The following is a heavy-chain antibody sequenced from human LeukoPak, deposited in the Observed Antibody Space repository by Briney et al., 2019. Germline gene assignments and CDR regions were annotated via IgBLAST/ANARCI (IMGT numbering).Heavy chain of an antibody. CDR1: GFTFGDYW. J-gene: IGHJ4*02. CDR2: IKHDGSEK. Sequence: GGSLRLSCAASGFTFGDYWMSWVRQAPGKGLEWVANIKHDGSEKYYVDSVKGRFTISSDNAKNSIYLQMNSLRAEDTAVYYCARDLPDYWGQGTLVTVSS. V-gene: IGHV3-7*01. CDR3: ARDLPDY.